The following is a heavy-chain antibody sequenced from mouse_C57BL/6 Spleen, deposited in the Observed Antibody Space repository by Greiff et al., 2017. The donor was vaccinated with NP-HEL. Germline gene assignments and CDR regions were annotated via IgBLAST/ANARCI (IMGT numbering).Heavy chain of an antibody. CDR2: IRNKANGYTT. D-gene: IGHD1-1*01. Sequence: EVQGVESGGGLVQPGGSLSLSCAASGFTFTDYYMSWVRQPPGKALEWLGFIRNKANGYTTEYSASVKGRFTISRDNSQSILYLQMNALRAEDSATYYCARRDYVSREYFDVWGTGTTVTVSS. V-gene: IGHV7-3*01. J-gene: IGHJ1*03. CDR1: GFTFTDYY. CDR3: ARRDYVSREYFDV.